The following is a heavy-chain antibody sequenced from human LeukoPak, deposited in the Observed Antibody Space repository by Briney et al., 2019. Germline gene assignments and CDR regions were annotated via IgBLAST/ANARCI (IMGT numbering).Heavy chain of an antibody. Sequence: SETLSLTCSVSGGSVNSGRFYWTWIRQPPGKGLEWIGYIYYDWSTNYNPSLKSRVSISVDTSKNQFSLTMSSVTAADTAIYYCAREEDSSSWLGFDSWGRGTLVTISS. CDR1: GGSVNSGRFY. D-gene: IGHD6-13*01. CDR3: AREEDSSSWLGFDS. J-gene: IGHJ4*02. CDR2: IYYDWST. V-gene: IGHV4-61*01.